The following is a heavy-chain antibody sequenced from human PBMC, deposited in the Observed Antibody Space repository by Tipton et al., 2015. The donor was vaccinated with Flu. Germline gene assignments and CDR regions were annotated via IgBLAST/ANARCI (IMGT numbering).Heavy chain of an antibody. CDR2: IYNSGST. CDR1: GGSVSSFF. CDR3: ARGVGVVVGVACVL. J-gene: IGHJ3*01. V-gene: IGHV4-4*07. D-gene: IGHD2-15*01. Sequence: TLSLTCSVSGGSVSSFFWSWIRQPAGKGLEWIGRIYNSGSTKYNPSLKSRVTMSVDTSKNQVSLKLTSVTAADTAVYYCARGVGVVVGVACVLWGQGTMVTVS.